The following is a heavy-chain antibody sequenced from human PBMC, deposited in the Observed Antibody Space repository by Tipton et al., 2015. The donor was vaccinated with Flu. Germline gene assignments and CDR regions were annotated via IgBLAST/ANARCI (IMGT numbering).Heavy chain of an antibody. CDR1: GITFSSYA. D-gene: IGHD6-19*01. CDR3: ARDSSNGWYFGFNM. J-gene: IGHJ3*02. CDR2: IVRSGTTT. V-gene: IGHV3-23*01. Sequence: GSLRLSCTASGITFSSYAMSWVRQAPGKGLEWVSSIVRSGTTTYYADSVKGWFSISRDTSKNTLYLQMNSLRAEDTAVYYCARDSSNGWYFGFNMWGQGTMVTVSS.